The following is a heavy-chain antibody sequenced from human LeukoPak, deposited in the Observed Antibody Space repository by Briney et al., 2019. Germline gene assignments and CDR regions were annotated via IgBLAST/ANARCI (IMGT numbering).Heavy chain of an antibody. CDR1: GGSISSSSNY. D-gene: IGHD2-15*01. Sequence: SETLSLTCSVSGGSISSSSNYWGWIRQPPGKGLEWIGSIYYSRSTNYNPSLKSRVTISVDTSKNQFSLKLSSVTAADTAVYYCARDGSGYCSGGSCYSAEYFQHWGQGTLVTVSS. CDR2: IYYSRST. J-gene: IGHJ1*01. V-gene: IGHV4-39*07. CDR3: ARDGSGYCSGGSCYSAEYFQH.